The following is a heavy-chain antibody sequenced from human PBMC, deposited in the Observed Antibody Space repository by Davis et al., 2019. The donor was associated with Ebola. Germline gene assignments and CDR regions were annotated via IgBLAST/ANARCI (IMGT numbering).Heavy chain of an antibody. D-gene: IGHD6-13*01. CDR3: AADDVSSSWSYYYYGMDV. V-gene: IGHV1-46*01. J-gene: IGHJ6*02. CDR1: GYTFTSYY. Sequence: AASVKVSCKASGYTFTSYYMHWVRQAPGQGLEWMGIINPSGGSTTYAQKFQGRVTMTRDTSTSTVYMELSSLRSEDTAVYYCAADDVSSSWSYYYYGMDVWGQGTTVTVSS. CDR2: INPSGGST.